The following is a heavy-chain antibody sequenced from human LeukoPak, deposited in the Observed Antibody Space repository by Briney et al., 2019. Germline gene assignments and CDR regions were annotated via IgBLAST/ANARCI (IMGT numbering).Heavy chain of an antibody. V-gene: IGHV1-8*01. Sequence: ASVKVSCKASGYTFTSYDINWVRQATGQGLEWMGWMNPNSGNTGYAQKFQGRVTMTRNTSISTAYMELSSLRSEDTAVYYCARGSAATLYYYYYMDVWGKGSTVTVCS. CDR1: GYTFTSYD. D-gene: IGHD2-15*01. CDR2: MNPNSGNT. J-gene: IGHJ6*03. CDR3: ARGSAATLYYYYYMDV.